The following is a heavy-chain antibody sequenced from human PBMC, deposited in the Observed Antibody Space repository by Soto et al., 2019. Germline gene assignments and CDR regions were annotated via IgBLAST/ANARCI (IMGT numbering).Heavy chain of an antibody. CDR2: IYYSGST. CDR1: GGSISSSSYY. D-gene: IGHD6-6*01. V-gene: IGHV4-39*01. Sequence: SETLSLTCTVSGGSISSSSYYWGWIRQPPGKGLEWIGSIYYSGSTCYNPSLKSRVTISVDTSKNQFSLKLSSVTAADTAVYYCARHQLVRTFWFDPWGQGTLVTVSS. CDR3: ARHQLVRTFWFDP. J-gene: IGHJ5*02.